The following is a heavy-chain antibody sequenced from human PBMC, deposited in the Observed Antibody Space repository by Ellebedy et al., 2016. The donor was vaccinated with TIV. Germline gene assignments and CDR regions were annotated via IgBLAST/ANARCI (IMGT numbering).Heavy chain of an antibody. D-gene: IGHD5-12*01. CDR2: IWYDGSNK. V-gene: IGHV3-33*06. J-gene: IGHJ5*02. CDR1: GFSLSSYG. Sequence: GGSLRLSXAASGFSLSSYGMHWVRQAPGKGLEWVAIIWYDGSNKNYADSVKGRFTISRDNSKNTMFLQMNSLRAEDTAVYYCANVGATMLGWFDPWGQGTLVTVSS. CDR3: ANVGATMLGWFDP.